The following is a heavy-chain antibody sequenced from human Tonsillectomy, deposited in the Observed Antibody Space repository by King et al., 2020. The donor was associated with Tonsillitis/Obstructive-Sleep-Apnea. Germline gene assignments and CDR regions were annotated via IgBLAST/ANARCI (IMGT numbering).Heavy chain of an antibody. CDR3: ATDGDYGDFRHFDY. J-gene: IGHJ4*02. Sequence: QLVQSGAEVKKPGSSVKVSCKTSGGTFSRYPISWMRQAPGQGLEWMGGIIPIYGRTNYAQRFQGRVTITADAYTSTAYMELSSLRPEDTAVYYCATDGDYGDFRHFDYWGQGTLVTVSS. CDR1: GGTFSRYP. V-gene: IGHV1-69*12. D-gene: IGHD4-17*01. CDR2: IIPIYGRT.